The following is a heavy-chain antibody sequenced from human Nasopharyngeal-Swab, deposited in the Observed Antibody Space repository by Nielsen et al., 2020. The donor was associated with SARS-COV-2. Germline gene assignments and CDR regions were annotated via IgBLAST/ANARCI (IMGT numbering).Heavy chain of an antibody. Sequence: ASVKVSCKASGYTFTSYDINWVRQATGQGLEWMGWMNPNSGNTGYAQKFQGRVTMTRNTSISTAYMELSSLRSEDTAVYYCARAPWANYYYYMDVWGKGTTVTVSS. CDR2: MNPNSGNT. V-gene: IGHV1-8*01. CDR3: ARAPWANYYYYMDV. J-gene: IGHJ6*03. CDR1: GYTFTSYD. D-gene: IGHD5-12*01.